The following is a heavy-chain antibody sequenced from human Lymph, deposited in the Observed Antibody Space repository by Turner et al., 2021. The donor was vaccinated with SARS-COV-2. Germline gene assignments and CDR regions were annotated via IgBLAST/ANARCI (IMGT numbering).Heavy chain of an antibody. D-gene: IGHD3-3*01. CDR3: ARDVERYNDFWSGYSGGYGMDV. CDR1: GYTFTGSY. J-gene: IGHJ6*02. CDR2: INPNSGGT. Sequence: QVQLVQSGAEVTKPGASVKFSCKASGYTFTGSYMHWVRQAPGQGLEWMGWINPNSGGTNYAQKFQGRVTMTRDTSISAAYMELSRLRSDDTAVYYCARDVERYNDFWSGYSGGYGMDVWGQGTTVTVSS. V-gene: IGHV1-2*02.